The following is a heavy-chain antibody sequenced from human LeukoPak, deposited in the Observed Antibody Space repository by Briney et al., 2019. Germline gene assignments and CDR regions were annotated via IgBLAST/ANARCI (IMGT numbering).Heavy chain of an antibody. CDR1: GGSISSSSYY. Sequence: SETLSLTCTVSGGSISSSSYYWGWIRQPPGKGLEWIANIYYSGSTYYNPSLKSRVTISVDTSKNQFSLKLSSMTAADTAVYYCARGALLWFGDRMEYYFDYWGQGTLLTVSS. V-gene: IGHV4-39*07. D-gene: IGHD3-10*01. J-gene: IGHJ4*02. CDR2: IYYSGST. CDR3: ARGALLWFGDRMEYYFDY.